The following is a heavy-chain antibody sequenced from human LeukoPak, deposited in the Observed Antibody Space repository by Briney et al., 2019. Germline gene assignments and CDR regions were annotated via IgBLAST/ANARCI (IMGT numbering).Heavy chain of an antibody. CDR1: GGSISSGGYY. CDR2: IYYSGST. Sequence: SETLSLTCTVSGGSISSGGYYWSWIRQHPGKGLEWIGYIYYSGSTYYNPSLKSRVTISVDTSKNQFSLKLGSVTAADTAVYYCARERMVRDYYYMDVWGKGTTVTVSS. J-gene: IGHJ6*03. D-gene: IGHD2-8*01. CDR3: ARERMVRDYYYMDV. V-gene: IGHV4-31*03.